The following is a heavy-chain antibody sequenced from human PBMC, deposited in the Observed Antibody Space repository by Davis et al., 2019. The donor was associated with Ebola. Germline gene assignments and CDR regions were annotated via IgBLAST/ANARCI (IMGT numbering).Heavy chain of an antibody. D-gene: IGHD2-2*01. CDR3: AKGLSYQLPDY. CDR1: GFTFSSYG. Sequence: PGGSLRLSCAASGFTFSSYGMHWVRQAPGKGLEWVAVISYNGSNKYYADSVKGRFTISRDNSKNTLYLQMNSLRAEDTAVYYCAKGLSYQLPDYWGQGTLVTVSS. J-gene: IGHJ4*02. V-gene: IGHV3-30*18. CDR2: ISYNGSNK.